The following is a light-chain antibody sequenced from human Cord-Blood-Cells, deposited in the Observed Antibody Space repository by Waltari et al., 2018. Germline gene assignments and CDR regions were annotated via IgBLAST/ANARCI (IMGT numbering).Light chain of an antibody. V-gene: IGLV2-14*01. J-gene: IGLJ1*01. CDR1: SSDVGGYNY. Sequence: QSALTQPASVSGSPGQSITISCTGTSSDVGGYNYVSWYQQHPGKAPKLMIYDVSNRPSGVSNRFSGSKSGNTASLTNSGLQAEDEADDYCSSYTSSSTYVCGTGTKVTVL. CDR2: DVS. CDR3: SSYTSSSTYV.